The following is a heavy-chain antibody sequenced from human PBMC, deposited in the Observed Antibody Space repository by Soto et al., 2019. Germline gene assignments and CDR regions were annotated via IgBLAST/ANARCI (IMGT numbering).Heavy chain of an antibody. CDR2: INAGNGNT. CDR1: GYTITGYA. Sequence: ASVKVSCKASGYTITGYAMHWVRQAPGQRLEWMGCINAGNGNTKYSQKFQGRVTMTEDTSTDTAYMELSSLRSEDTAVYYCATYYDFWSGYSPYYYYGMDVWGQGTTVTVS. D-gene: IGHD3-3*01. J-gene: IGHJ6*02. CDR3: ATYYDFWSGYSPYYYYGMDV. V-gene: IGHV1-3*01.